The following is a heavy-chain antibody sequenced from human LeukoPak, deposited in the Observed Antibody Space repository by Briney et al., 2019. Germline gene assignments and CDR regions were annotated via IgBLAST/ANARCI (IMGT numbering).Heavy chain of an antibody. D-gene: IGHD3-22*01. J-gene: IGHJ3*02. CDR1: GFTFSSYA. CDR3: ARSNYYDSRSWGFDI. V-gene: IGHV3-30*04. Sequence: GRSLRLSCAASGFTFSSYAMHWVRQAPGKGLEWVTIISYDGTNKYYADSVKGRFTISRDNSKNTLFLQMNSLRAEDTAVYYCARSNYYDSRSWGFDIWGQGTMVTVSS. CDR2: ISYDGTNK.